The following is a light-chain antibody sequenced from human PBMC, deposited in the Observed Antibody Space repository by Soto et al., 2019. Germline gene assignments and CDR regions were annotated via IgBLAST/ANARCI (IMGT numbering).Light chain of an antibody. V-gene: IGLV1-40*01. CDR1: SSNIGAGYG. J-gene: IGLJ2*01. CDR2: NYV. CDR3: QSYDSNLSGSL. Sequence: QSVLTQPPSVSGAPGPRVTISCAGTSSNIGAGYGVHWYQQLPGRAPKLLIHNYVNRPSGVPDRFSGSKSGTSASLAITGLQGEDEGDYYCQSYDSNLSGSLFGGGTQLTVL.